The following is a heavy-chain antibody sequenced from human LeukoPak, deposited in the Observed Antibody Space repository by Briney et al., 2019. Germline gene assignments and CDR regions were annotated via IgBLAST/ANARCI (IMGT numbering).Heavy chain of an antibody. CDR3: VHCGGDCYPCCGMDV. Sequence: GGSLRLSCAASGVTLSSYAMSWVRQAPGKGLEWVSVISGSGGSTYYADSVKGRFTISRDNSKNTLYLQMNSLRAEDTAVYYCVHCGGDCYPCCGMDVWGQGTTVTVSS. V-gene: IGHV3-23*01. CDR2: ISGSGGST. J-gene: IGHJ6*02. D-gene: IGHD2-21*01. CDR1: GVTLSSYA.